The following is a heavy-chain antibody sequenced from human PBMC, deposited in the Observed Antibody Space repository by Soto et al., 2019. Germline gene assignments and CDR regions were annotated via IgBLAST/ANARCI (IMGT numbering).Heavy chain of an antibody. D-gene: IGHD1-26*01. CDR2: IDARSNYI. Sequence: EVQLVESGGGLVKPGGSLRVSCEASGFRFNSYSMNWVRQAPQKGLEWVSLIDARSNYIYYADSVKGRFTISRDNARNSLYLQMDSLRVEDTAVYYCVRDNEMAGATSAFEYWGQGTPVTVST. CDR3: VRDNEMAGATSAFEY. CDR1: GFRFNSYS. V-gene: IGHV3-21*02. J-gene: IGHJ4*02.